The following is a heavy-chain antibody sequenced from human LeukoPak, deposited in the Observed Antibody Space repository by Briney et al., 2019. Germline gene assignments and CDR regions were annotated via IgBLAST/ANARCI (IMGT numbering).Heavy chain of an antibody. CDR2: INTGNGNT. Sequence: ASVKVSCKSSGYTFTPYTMHWVRQAPGQRLEWMGWINTGNGNTKYSQEFQGRVTITRDTSASTAYMELSSLRSEDMAVYYCARAVHHYDILTGAFDYWGQGTLVTVSS. CDR3: ARAVHHYDILTGAFDY. CDR1: GYTFTPYT. V-gene: IGHV1-3*03. J-gene: IGHJ4*02. D-gene: IGHD3-9*01.